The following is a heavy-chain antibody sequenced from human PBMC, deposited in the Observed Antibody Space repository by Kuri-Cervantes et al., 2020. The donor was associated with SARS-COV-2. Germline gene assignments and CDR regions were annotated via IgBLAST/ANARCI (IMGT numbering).Heavy chain of an antibody. CDR1: GFTFSSYA. CDR3: ARTRGMDV. V-gene: IGHV3-23*01. CDR2: ISGSGGST. Sequence: GGSLRLSCATSGFTFSSYAMSWVRQAPGKGLEWVSAISGSGGSTYYADSVKGRFTISRDNDKNTLYLQMDSLRADDTAVYYCARTRGMDVWGQGTLVTVSS. J-gene: IGHJ4*02. D-gene: IGHD1-14*01.